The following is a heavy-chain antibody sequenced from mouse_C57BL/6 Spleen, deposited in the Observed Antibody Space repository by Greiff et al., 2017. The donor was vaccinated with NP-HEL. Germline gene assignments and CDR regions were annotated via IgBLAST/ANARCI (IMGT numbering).Heavy chain of an antibody. J-gene: IGHJ1*03. D-gene: IGHD1-1*01. Sequence: VQLQQPGAELVRPGSSVKLSCKASGYTFTSYWMHWVKQRPIQGLEWIGNIDPSDSETHYNQKFKDKATLTVDKSSSTAYMQLSSLTSEDSAVYYCARRPYYYGSSWGYFDVWGTGTTVTVSS. CDR1: GYTFTSYW. CDR2: IDPSDSET. CDR3: ARRPYYYGSSWGYFDV. V-gene: IGHV1-52*01.